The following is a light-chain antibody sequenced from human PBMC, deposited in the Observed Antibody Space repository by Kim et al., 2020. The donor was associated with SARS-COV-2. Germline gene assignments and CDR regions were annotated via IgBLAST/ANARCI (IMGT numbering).Light chain of an antibody. J-gene: IGLJ3*02. CDR2: YDS. Sequence: SYELTQPPSVSVAPGKTARSTCGGNNIGSKSVHWYQQKPGQAPVLVIYYDSDRPSGIPERFSGSNSGNTATLTISRVEAGDEADYYCQVWDSSSDNWVFGGGTQLTVL. V-gene: IGLV3-21*04. CDR1: NIGSKS. CDR3: QVWDSSSDNWV.